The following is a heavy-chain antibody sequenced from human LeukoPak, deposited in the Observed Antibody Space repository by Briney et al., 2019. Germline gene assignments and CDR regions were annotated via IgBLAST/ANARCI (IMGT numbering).Heavy chain of an antibody. Sequence: VKVSCKASGCTFTGYYMHWVRQAPGQGLEWMGWINPNSGGTNYAQKFQGRVTMTRDTSISTAYMELSRLRSDDTAVYYCARDRQQLVRRGYWFDPWGQGTLVTVSS. CDR1: GCTFTGYY. J-gene: IGHJ5*02. V-gene: IGHV1-2*02. CDR3: ARDRQQLVRRGYWFDP. CDR2: INPNSGGT. D-gene: IGHD6-13*01.